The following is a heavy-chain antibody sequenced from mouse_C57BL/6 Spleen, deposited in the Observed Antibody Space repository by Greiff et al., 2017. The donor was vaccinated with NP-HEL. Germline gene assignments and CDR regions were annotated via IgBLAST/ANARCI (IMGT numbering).Heavy chain of an antibody. J-gene: IGHJ1*03. V-gene: IGHV1-9*01. CDR3: ARDYSNWYFDV. D-gene: IGHD2-5*01. Sequence: VQLQQSGAELMKPGASVKLSCKATGYTFTGYWIEWVKQRPGHGLEWIGEILPGSGSTNYNAKFKGKATFTADTSSNTAYMQLSSLTTEDSAIYYCARDYSNWYFDVWGTGTTVTVAS. CDR2: ILPGSGST. CDR1: GYTFTGYW.